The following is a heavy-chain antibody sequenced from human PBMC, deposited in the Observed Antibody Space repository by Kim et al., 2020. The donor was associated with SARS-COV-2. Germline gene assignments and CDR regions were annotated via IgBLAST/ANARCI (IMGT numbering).Heavy chain of an antibody. CDR2: IIPILGIA. V-gene: IGHV1-69*04. Sequence: SVKVSCKASGGTFSSYAISWVRQAPGQGLEWMGRIIPILGIANYAQKFQGRVTITADKSTSTAYMELSSLRSEDTAVYYCAREDGYSSSWYYPYYYYYMDVWGKGTTVTVSS. CDR3: AREDGYSSSWYYPYYYYYMDV. CDR1: GGTFSSYA. J-gene: IGHJ6*03. D-gene: IGHD6-13*01.